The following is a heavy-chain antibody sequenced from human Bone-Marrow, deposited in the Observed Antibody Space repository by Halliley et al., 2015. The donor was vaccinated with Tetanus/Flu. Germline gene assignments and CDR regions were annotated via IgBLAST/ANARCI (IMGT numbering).Heavy chain of an antibody. V-gene: IGHV3-23*01. Sequence: SLRLSCAASGFNFANFAMSWVRQAPGKGLEWVSTIFSTSGPTYYASSVRGRFTISRDNSKNTLYLQMNSLRAEDTALYYCTKLPPGAQNDRFAPWGQGALVPVSP. CDR3: TKLPPGAQNDRFAP. CDR1: GFNFANFA. D-gene: IGHD1-1*01. J-gene: IGHJ5*02. CDR2: IFSTSGPT.